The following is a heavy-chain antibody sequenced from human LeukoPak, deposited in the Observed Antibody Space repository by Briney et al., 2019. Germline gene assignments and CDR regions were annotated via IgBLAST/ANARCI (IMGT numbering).Heavy chain of an antibody. CDR1: GLTVSTDY. CDR3: ARDARGSGTYTFDY. CDR2: IYSSGGT. J-gene: IGHJ4*02. V-gene: IGHV3-66*01. Sequence: GGSLRLSCAASGLTVSTDYMSWVRQAPGKGLEWVSVIYSSGGTYYADSVKGRFTISRDNSKNTIYLQMNSLRVEDTAVYYCARDARGSGTYTFDYWGQGTLVTVSS. D-gene: IGHD3-10*01.